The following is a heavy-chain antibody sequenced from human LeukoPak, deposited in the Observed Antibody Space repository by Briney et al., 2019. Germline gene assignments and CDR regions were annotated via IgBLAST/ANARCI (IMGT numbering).Heavy chain of an antibody. D-gene: IGHD7-27*01. V-gene: IGHV3-7*01. CDR3: ARDLNWDNV. J-gene: IGHJ4*02. CDR1: GFTFSNYW. Sequence: GGSLRLSCAASGFTFSNYWMTWVRQAPGKGLECVANISPDGSEKYYVDSVKGRFTISRVNAKNSLYLQMNSLRAEDTAVYYCARDLNWDNVWGQGTLVTVSS. CDR2: ISPDGSEK.